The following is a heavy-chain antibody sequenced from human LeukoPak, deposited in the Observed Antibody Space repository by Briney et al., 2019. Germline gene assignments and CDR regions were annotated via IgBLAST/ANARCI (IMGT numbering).Heavy chain of an antibody. J-gene: IGHJ6*02. V-gene: IGHV3-7*01. CDR3: ARDSRGYSYGRLACYYYGMDV. CDR2: IKQDGSEK. D-gene: IGHD5-18*01. Sequence: GGSLRLSCAASGFTFSSYWMSWVRQTPGKGLEWVANIKQDGSEKYYVDSVKGRFTISRDNAKNSLYLQMNSLRAEDTAVYYCARDSRGYSYGRLACYYYGMDVWGQGTTVTVSS. CDR1: GFTFSSYW.